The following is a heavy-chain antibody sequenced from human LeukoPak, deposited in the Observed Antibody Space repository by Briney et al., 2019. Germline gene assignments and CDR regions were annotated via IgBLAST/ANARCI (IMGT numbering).Heavy chain of an antibody. CDR3: ARVSLRGPNPNWFDP. Sequence: SGTLSLTCAVSGGSISSSNWWSWVRQPPGKGLEWIGEIYHSGSTNYNPSLKSRVTISVDKSKNQFSLKLSSVTAADTAVYYCARVSLRGPNPNWFDPWGQGTLVTVSS. J-gene: IGHJ5*02. V-gene: IGHV4-4*02. CDR2: IYHSGST. D-gene: IGHD3-16*01. CDR1: GGSISSSNW.